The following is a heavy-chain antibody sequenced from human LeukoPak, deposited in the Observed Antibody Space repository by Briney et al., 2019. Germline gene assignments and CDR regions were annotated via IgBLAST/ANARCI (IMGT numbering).Heavy chain of an antibody. CDR3: ARVPPGIAGMDV. CDR1: GGSLSSHY. D-gene: IGHD6-13*01. J-gene: IGHJ6*02. Sequence: PSETLSLTCTVSGGSLSSHYWSWIRQPPGKGLEWIGYIYYSGSTNYNPSLKSRVTISVDTSKNQFSLKLSSVTAADTAVYYCARVPPGIAGMDVWGQGTTVTVSS. CDR2: IYYSGST. V-gene: IGHV4-59*11.